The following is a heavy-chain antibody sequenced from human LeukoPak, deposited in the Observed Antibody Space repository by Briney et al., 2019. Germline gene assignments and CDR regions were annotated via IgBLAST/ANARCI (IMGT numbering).Heavy chain of an antibody. CDR3: ASAGGQLVHGFGYFEY. V-gene: IGHV3-30*04. CDR2: ISYDGSGK. CDR1: GITFSSYA. Sequence: GGSLRLSCAASGITFSSYAMHWVRQAPGKGLEWVAVISYDGSGKYYADSVKGRFTISRDNSKNTLYLQMNSLRAEDTAVYYCASAGGQLVHGFGYFEYWGQGTLVTVSS. J-gene: IGHJ4*02. D-gene: IGHD6-13*01.